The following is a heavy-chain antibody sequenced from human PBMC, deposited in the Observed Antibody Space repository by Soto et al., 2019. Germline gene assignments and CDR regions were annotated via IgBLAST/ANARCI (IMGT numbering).Heavy chain of an antibody. CDR2: ISYDGSNK. J-gene: IGHJ4*02. V-gene: IGHV3-30*18. CDR1: GFTFSSYG. CDR3: VKPLDFWSGSYFDY. D-gene: IGHD3-3*01. Sequence: PGGSLRLSCAASGFTFSSYGMHWVRQAPGKGPEWVAVISYDGSNKYYADSVKGRFTISRDNSKNTLYLQMNSLRAEDTAVYYCVKPLDFWSGSYFDYWGQGTLVTVSS.